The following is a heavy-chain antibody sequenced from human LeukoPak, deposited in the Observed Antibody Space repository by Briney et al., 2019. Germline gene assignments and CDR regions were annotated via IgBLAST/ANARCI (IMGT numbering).Heavy chain of an antibody. D-gene: IGHD3-9*01. J-gene: IGHJ4*02. Sequence: SETLSLTCTVSGGSISSYYWSWLRQPPGKGLEWIGYIYYSGSTNYNPSLKSRVTISVDTSKNQFSLKLSSVTAADTAVYYCARVGDILTGSYYFDYWGQGTLVTVSS. CDR3: ARVGDILTGSYYFDY. CDR1: GGSISSYY. V-gene: IGHV4-59*01. CDR2: IYYSGST.